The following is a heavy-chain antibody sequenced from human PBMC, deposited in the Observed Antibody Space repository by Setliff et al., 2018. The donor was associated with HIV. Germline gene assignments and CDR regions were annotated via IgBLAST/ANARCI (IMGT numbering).Heavy chain of an antibody. D-gene: IGHD3-16*01. Sequence: SETLSLTCTVSGGSISSYFWSWIRQPPGKGLEWIVYIYTNGTTYYNPSLKSRLTIAVGTSKNQFSLKLSSVTAADTAVYYCARRTLITGYDYWGQGTLVTGSS. CDR2: IYTNGTT. V-gene: IGHV4-4*08. CDR1: GGSISSYF. CDR3: ARRTLITGYDY. J-gene: IGHJ4*02.